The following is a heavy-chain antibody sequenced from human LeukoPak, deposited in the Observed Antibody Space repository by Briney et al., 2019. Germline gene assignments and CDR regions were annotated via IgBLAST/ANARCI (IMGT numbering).Heavy chain of an antibody. V-gene: IGHV3-48*04. CDR1: GFTFSSYS. CDR2: ISSSSSTI. J-gene: IGHJ3*02. CDR3: ARDRDGDYVPDAFDI. D-gene: IGHD4-17*01. Sequence: GGSLRLSCAASGFTFSSYSMNWVRQAPGKGLEWVSYISSSSSTIYYADSVKGRFTISRDNAKNSLYLQMNSLRAEDTAVYYCARDRDGDYVPDAFDIWGQGTMVTVSS.